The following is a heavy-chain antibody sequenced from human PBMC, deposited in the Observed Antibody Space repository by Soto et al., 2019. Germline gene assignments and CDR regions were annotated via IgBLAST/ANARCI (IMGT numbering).Heavy chain of an antibody. Sequence: QVQLVQSGAEVKKPGSSVKVFCKASGGTFSSYAISWVRQATGQGLEWMGGFIPIFGTTNYAQKFQGRVTITADESTSTAYMELSSLRSEDTAVYYCTRDRGRRYNDGRGYYYSAYWGQGTLVTVSS. J-gene: IGHJ4*02. V-gene: IGHV1-69*01. CDR3: TRDRGRRYNDGRGYYYSAY. CDR2: FIPIFGTT. CDR1: GGTFSSYA. D-gene: IGHD3-22*01.